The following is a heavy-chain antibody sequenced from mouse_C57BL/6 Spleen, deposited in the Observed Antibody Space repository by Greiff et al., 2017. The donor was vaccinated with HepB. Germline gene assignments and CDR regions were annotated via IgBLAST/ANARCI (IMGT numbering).Heavy chain of an antibody. CDR1: GYTFTSYW. D-gene: IGHD1-1*01. V-gene: IGHV1-52*01. CDR3: ARSGYYGSQDY. J-gene: IGHJ2*01. Sequence: QVQLQQSGAELARPGASVKLSCKASGYTFTSYWMHWVKQRPIQGLEWIGNIDPSDSETHYNQKFKDKATLTVDKSSSTAYMQLSSLTSEDSAVYYCARSGYYGSQDYWGQGTTLTVSS. CDR2: IDPSDSET.